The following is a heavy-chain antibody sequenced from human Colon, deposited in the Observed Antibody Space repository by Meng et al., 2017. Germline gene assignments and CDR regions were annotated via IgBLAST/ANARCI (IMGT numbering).Heavy chain of an antibody. Sequence: GRSLRLSCAASGFTFSRDAIHWVRQAPGRGLEWVAFISFDGTYKEYVDSVKGRFTISRDNSENTLYLQMNSLRVEDTAVYYCARGHCGGGSCSTFDYWGQGTLVTVSS. J-gene: IGHJ4*02. CDR3: ARGHCGGGSCSTFDY. CDR1: GFTFSRDA. D-gene: IGHD2-15*01. V-gene: IGHV3-30*01. CDR2: ISFDGTYK.